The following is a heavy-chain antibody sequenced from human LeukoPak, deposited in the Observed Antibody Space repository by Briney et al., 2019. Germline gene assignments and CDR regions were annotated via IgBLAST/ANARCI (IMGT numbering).Heavy chain of an antibody. V-gene: IGHV3-23*01. D-gene: IGHD3-10*01. J-gene: IGHJ5*02. Sequence: PGGSLRLSCAASGFTFSSYAMSWVRQAPGKGLEWVSAISGSGGSTYYADSVKGRFTISRDNSKNTLYLQMNSLRAEDTAVYYCAKGAASAGSYYNDWFDPWGQGTLVTVSS. CDR2: ISGSGGST. CDR3: AKGAASAGSYYNDWFDP. CDR1: GFTFSSYA.